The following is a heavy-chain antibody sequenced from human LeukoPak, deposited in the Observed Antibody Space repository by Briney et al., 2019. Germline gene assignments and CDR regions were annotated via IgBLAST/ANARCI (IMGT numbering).Heavy chain of an antibody. CDR3: ATGGGWYFDY. CDR1: GFTFSNYW. J-gene: IGHJ4*02. D-gene: IGHD6-19*01. V-gene: IGHV3-7*01. Sequence: PGGSLRLSCAASGFTFSNYWMNCVRQAPGKALEWVTSIGQDGSENYYVDSVKGRFTISRDNAKNSLYLQMNSLRVEDTAVYYCATGGGWYFDYWGQGTLVTVSS. CDR2: IGQDGSEN.